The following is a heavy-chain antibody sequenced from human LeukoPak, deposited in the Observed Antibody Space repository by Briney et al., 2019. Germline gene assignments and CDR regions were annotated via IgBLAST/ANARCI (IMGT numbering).Heavy chain of an antibody. CDR2: INPTGGST. J-gene: IGHJ4*02. CDR1: GYTFPSYF. V-gene: IGHV1-46*01. CDR3: ARDQGGFDY. Sequence: ASVKVSCKASGYTFPSYFMHWVRQAPGQGLEWMGMINPTGGSTTYAQKFQGRVTVTRDTSTSTVHMKLSGLRSEDTAVYYCARDQGGFDYWGQGTLVTVSS.